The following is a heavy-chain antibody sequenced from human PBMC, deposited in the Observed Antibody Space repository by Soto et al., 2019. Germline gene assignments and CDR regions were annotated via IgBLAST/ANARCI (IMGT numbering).Heavy chain of an antibody. CDR1: GYTFTSYW. Sequence: GESLKISCRGSGYTFTSYWIGWVRQMPGKGLEWMGIIYPGDSDTRYSPSFQGQVTISADKSISTAYLQWSRLRASDTAMYYCGSQYCTRTPCDGWFDPWGQGTLVTVSS. CDR3: GSQYCTRTPCDGWFDP. CDR2: IYPGDSDT. J-gene: IGHJ5*02. V-gene: IGHV5-51*01. D-gene: IGHD2-8*01.